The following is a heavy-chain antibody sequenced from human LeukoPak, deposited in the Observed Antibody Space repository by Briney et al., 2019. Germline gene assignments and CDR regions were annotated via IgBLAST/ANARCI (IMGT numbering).Heavy chain of an antibody. J-gene: IGHJ5*02. V-gene: IGHV1-18*01. CDR2: FSAYNGNT. Sequence: ASVKVSFKASGYTFTSYGISWVRQAPGQGLEWMGWFSAYNGNTNYAQKLQGRVTMTTDTSTSTAYMELRSLRSDDTAVYYCARARLRFGELSWYWFDHWGQGTLVTVSS. CDR1: GYTFTSYG. D-gene: IGHD3-10*01. CDR3: ARARLRFGELSWYWFDH.